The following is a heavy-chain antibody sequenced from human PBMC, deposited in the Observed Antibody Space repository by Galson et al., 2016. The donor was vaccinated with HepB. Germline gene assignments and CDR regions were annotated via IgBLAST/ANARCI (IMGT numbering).Heavy chain of an antibody. CDR1: GGSISSGGYY. Sequence: TLSLTCTASGGSISSGGYYWNWIRQHPGKGLEWTGYIYYSGSNYYTPSLKSRVTISGDTSKKQFSLKLSSVTAADTAVYDCASTVQGVYGLDVWGKGTTVTVSS. CDR2: IYYSGSN. D-gene: IGHD3-10*01. J-gene: IGHJ6*04. V-gene: IGHV4-31*03. CDR3: ASTVQGVYGLDV.